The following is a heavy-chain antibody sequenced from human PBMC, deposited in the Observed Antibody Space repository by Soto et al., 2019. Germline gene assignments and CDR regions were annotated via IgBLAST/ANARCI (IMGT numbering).Heavy chain of an antibody. Sequence: SETLSLTCIVSGDSISSGNKYWSWIRQPPGKGLEWLGCIFSSGTTYHNPSLTSRLSMSLDTSQNQFSLKLNSVTDADTAVYFCARVPSPFDYYYAMDVWGQGTSVTVSS. V-gene: IGHV4-30-4*01. D-gene: IGHD3-9*01. J-gene: IGHJ6*02. CDR1: GDSISSGNKY. CDR3: ARVPSPFDYYYAMDV. CDR2: IFSSGTT.